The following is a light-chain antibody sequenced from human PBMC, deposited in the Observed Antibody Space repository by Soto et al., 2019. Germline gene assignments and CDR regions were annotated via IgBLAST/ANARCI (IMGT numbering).Light chain of an antibody. CDR1: LSVDTY. CDR2: DAS. V-gene: IGKV3-11*01. CDR3: QQRRNWPLYS. Sequence: EIVLTQSPATLSLSAGERATLSCRASLSVDTYLAWYQQRPGRTPRLLIYDASNRATGIPARFSGNGSGTDFTLTISSLEPEDFAVYYGQQRRNWPLYSFGPGTKLEIK. J-gene: IGKJ2*03.